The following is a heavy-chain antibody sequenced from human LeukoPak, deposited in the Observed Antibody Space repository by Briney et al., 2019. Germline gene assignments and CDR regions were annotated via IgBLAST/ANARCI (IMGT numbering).Heavy chain of an antibody. D-gene: IGHD1-26*01. CDR3: ARGRSGSYFDS. J-gene: IGHJ4*02. Sequence: GGSLRLSCAASGFTFSSYDMHWVRQATGKGLEWVSAISTTGDTYYPGSVKGRFTISRENAKSSLYLQMNSLRAGDTAVYYCARGRSGSYFDSWGQGTLVAVSS. V-gene: IGHV3-13*04. CDR2: ISTTGDT. CDR1: GFTFSSYD.